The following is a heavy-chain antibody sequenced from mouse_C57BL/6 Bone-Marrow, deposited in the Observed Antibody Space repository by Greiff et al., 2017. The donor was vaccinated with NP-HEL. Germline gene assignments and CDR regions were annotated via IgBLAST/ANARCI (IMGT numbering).Heavy chain of an antibody. J-gene: IGHJ3*01. CDR1: GYTFTSYW. CDR3: TPFYYYGSSPAWFAY. Sequence: EVMLVESGTVLARPGASVKMSCKTSGYTFTSYWMHWVKQRPGQGLEWIGAIYPGNSDTSYNQKFKGKAKLTAVTSASTAYMELSSLTNEDSAVYYCTPFYYYGSSPAWFAYWGQGTLVTVSA. D-gene: IGHD1-1*01. V-gene: IGHV1-5*01. CDR2: IYPGNSDT.